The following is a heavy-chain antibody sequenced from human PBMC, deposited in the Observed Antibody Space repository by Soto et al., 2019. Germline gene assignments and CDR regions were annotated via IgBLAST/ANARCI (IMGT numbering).Heavy chain of an antibody. D-gene: IGHD3-3*01. CDR2: INHSGST. Sequence: SETLSLTCAVYGGSFSGYYWSWIRQPPWKGLEWIGEINHSGSTNYNPSLKSRVTISVDTSKNQFSLKLSSVTAADTAVYYCARGPLDFWSGYYAKYYFDYWGQGTLVTVSS. CDR3: ARGPLDFWSGYYAKYYFDY. J-gene: IGHJ4*02. V-gene: IGHV4-34*01. CDR1: GGSFSGYY.